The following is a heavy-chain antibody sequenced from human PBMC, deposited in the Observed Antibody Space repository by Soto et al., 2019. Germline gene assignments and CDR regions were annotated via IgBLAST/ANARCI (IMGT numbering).Heavy chain of an antibody. CDR2: ISYDGSNK. Sequence: GGSLRLSCAASGFTFSSYGMHWVRQAPGKGLEWVAVISYDGSNKYYADSVKGRFTISRDNSKNTLYLQMNSLRAEDTAVYYCAKLFARAVRGVISFFDYWGQGTLVTVSS. D-gene: IGHD3-10*01. CDR1: GFTFSSYG. CDR3: AKLFARAVRGVISFFDY. V-gene: IGHV3-30*18. J-gene: IGHJ4*02.